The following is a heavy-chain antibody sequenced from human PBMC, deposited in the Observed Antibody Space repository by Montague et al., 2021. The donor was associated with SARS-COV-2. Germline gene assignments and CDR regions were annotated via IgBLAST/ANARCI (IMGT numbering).Heavy chain of an antibody. CDR1: GGSISSSSYY. Sequence: SETLSLTCTVSGGSISSSSYYWGWIRQPPGKGLEWIGSIYYSGSTYYNPSLKSRVTISVDTSKNQFSLKLSSVTAADTAVYYCARQEYYNDSSGDGRRDWFDPWGQGTLVTVSS. V-gene: IGHV4-39*01. CDR2: IYYSGST. J-gene: IGHJ5*02. CDR3: ARQEYYNDSSGDGRRDWFDP. D-gene: IGHD3-22*01.